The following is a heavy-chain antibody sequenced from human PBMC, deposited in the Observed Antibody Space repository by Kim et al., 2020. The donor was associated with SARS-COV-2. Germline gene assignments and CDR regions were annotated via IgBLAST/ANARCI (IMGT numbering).Heavy chain of an antibody. D-gene: IGHD1-26*01. CDR2: IYPGDSDT. CDR3: ATGYSGSYGVLGMDV. Sequence: GESLKISCKGSGYSFTSYWIGWVRQMPGKGLEWMGIIYPGDSDTRYSPSFQGQVTISADKSISTAYLQWSSLKASDTAMYYCATGYSGSYGVLGMDVWGQGTTVTVSS. V-gene: IGHV5-51*01. CDR1: GYSFTSYW. J-gene: IGHJ6*02.